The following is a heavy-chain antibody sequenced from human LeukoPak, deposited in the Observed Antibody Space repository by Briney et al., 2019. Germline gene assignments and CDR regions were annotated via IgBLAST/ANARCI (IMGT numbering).Heavy chain of an antibody. V-gene: IGHV1-2*02. CDR2: INPNSGGT. J-gene: IGHJ4*02. D-gene: IGHD3-10*01. Sequence: GASVKVSCKASGYTFTGYYMHWVRQAPGQGLEWMGWINPNSGGTNYAQKFQGRVTMTRDTSISTAYMELSRLRSDDTAVYYCARADYGSGSYLYGDYWGQGTLVTVSS. CDR1: GYTFTGYY. CDR3: ARADYGSGSYLYGDY.